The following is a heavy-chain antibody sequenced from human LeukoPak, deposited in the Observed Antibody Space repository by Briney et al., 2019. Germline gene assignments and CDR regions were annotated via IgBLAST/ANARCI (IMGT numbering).Heavy chain of an antibody. V-gene: IGHV3-48*01. J-gene: IGHJ4*02. CDR1: GFTFSSFA. CDR2: ISSSGSTK. D-gene: IGHD2/OR15-2a*01. Sequence: GGSLRLTCAASGFTFSSFAMSWVRQAPGKGLEWVSYISSSGSTKYYADSVKGRFTISRDNARNSLYLQMNSLRAEDTAVYFCARGGLSIMGYWGQGTLVTVSS. CDR3: ARGGLSIMGY.